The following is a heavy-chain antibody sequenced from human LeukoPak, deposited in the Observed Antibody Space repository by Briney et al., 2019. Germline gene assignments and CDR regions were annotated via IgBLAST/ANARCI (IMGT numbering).Heavy chain of an antibody. CDR3: ARHIVVVVAAREIHAFDI. V-gene: IGHV1-69*13. Sequence: SVKVSFKASGGTFSSYAISWVRQAPGQGLEWMGGIIPIFGTANYAQKFQGRVTITADESTSTAYMELSSLRSEDTAVYYCARHIVVVVAAREIHAFDIWGQGTMVTVSS. CDR1: GGTFSSYA. J-gene: IGHJ3*02. D-gene: IGHD2-15*01. CDR2: IIPIFGTA.